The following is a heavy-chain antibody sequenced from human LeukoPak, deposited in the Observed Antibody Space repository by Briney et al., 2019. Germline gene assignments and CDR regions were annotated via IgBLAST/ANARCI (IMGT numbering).Heavy chain of an antibody. Sequence: ASVKVSCKASGYTFTSYFIHWVRQTPGQGLEWMGIINPGAGSTTYAQKFQGKVTMTRDTSTSTVYMELSSLRSEDTAVYYCARDLGPKKCFEYWGQGTLVTVSS. CDR1: GYTFTSYF. CDR3: ARDLGPKKCFEY. CDR2: INPGAGST. J-gene: IGHJ4*02. V-gene: IGHV1-46*01. D-gene: IGHD1-26*01.